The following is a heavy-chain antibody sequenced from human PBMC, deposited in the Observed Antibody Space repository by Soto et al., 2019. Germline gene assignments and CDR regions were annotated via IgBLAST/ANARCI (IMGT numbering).Heavy chain of an antibody. D-gene: IGHD3-10*01. CDR2: IKEDGSER. CDR3: ARATGADKEDY. V-gene: IGHV3-7*04. CDR1: GFTFSSYW. J-gene: IGHJ4*02. Sequence: EVQLVESVGSLVQPGGSLRLSCAASGFTFSSYWMSWVRQAPGKGLEWVANIKEDGSERYYVDSVKGRFTISRDNAKNSLYLQMNSLRAEDTAVYYCARATGADKEDYWGQGTLVTVSS.